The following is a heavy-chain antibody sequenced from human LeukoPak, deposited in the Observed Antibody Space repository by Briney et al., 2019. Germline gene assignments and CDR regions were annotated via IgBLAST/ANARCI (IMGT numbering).Heavy chain of an antibody. Sequence: ASVNVSCKASGYTFTSYDINWVRQPTGQGLEWVGWMNPNSGNKGYAQKFQGRGTMIRSTSISTAYMELSSLRSEDTAAYYCASGYDRTNYVDYSSMDVWGQGTTVTVSS. CDR1: GYTFTSYD. CDR3: ASGYDRTNYVDYSSMDV. D-gene: IGHD3-16*01. CDR2: MNPNSGNK. J-gene: IGHJ6*02. V-gene: IGHV1-8*01.